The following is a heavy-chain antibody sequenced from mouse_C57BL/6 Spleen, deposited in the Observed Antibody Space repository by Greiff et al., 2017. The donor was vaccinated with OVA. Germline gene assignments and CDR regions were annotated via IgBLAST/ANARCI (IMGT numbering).Heavy chain of an antibody. D-gene: IGHD2-3*01. J-gene: IGHJ2*01. CDR2: IDPANGNT. V-gene: IGHV14-3*01. CDR1: GFNIKNTC. CDR3: ARSGLLSRGDY. Sequence: EVQLQQSVAELVRPGASVKLSCTASGFNIKNTCMHWVKQRPEQGLEWIGRIDPANGNTKYAPKFQGKATIPADTSSNTAYLQLSSLTSDDTAIYYCARSGLLSRGDYWGQGTTLTVSS.